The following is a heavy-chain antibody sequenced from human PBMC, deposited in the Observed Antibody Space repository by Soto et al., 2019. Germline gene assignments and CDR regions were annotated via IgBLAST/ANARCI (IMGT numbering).Heavy chain of an antibody. CDR1: GFTFSSYA. CDR3: ARFPSSISTTYDY. CDR2: ISYDGSNK. D-gene: IGHD2-2*01. V-gene: IGHV3-30-3*01. J-gene: IGHJ4*02. Sequence: QVQLVESGGGVVQPGRSLRLSCAASGFTFSSYAMHWVRQAPGKGLEWVAVISYDGSNKYYADSVKGRFTISRDNSKNTLYLQMNSLRAEDTAVYYCARFPSSISTTYDYWGQGTLVTVSS.